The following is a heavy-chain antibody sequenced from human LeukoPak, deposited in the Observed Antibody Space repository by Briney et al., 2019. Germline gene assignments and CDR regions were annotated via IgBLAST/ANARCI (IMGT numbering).Heavy chain of an antibody. CDR1: GYTLTELS. J-gene: IGHJ4*02. Sequence: GASVKVSCKVSGYTLTELSMHWVRQAPGKGLEWMGGFDPEDGETIYAQKFQGRVTMTEGTSTDTAYMELSSLRSEDTAVYYCATSPYDSSGYTNLFDYWGQGTLVTVSS. CDR3: ATSPYDSSGYTNLFDY. CDR2: FDPEDGET. V-gene: IGHV1-24*01. D-gene: IGHD3-22*01.